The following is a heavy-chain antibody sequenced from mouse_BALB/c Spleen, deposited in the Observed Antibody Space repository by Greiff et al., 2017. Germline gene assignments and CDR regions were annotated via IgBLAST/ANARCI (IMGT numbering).Heavy chain of an antibody. CDR3: ARMGYYGSSSFDY. CDR2: INPYNDGT. V-gene: IGHV1-14*01. J-gene: IGHJ2*01. CDR1: GYTFTSYV. D-gene: IGHD1-1*01. Sequence: EVQLMESGPELVKPGASVKMSCKASGYTFTSYVMHWVKQKPGQGLEWIGYINPYNDGTKYNEKFKGKATLTSDKSSSTAYMELSSLTSEDSAVYYCARMGYYGSSSFDYWGQGTTLTVSS.